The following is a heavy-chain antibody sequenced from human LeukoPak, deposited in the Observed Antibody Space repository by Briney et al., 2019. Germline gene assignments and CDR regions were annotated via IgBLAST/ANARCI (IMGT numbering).Heavy chain of an antibody. Sequence: PSETLSLTCTVSGGSISSGGYYWSWIRQHPGKGLEWIGYIYYSGSTYYNPSLKSRVTISVDTSKNQFSLKLSSVTAADTAVYYCARDRGTSGGMDAFDIWGQGTMVTVSS. J-gene: IGHJ3*02. CDR2: IYYSGST. D-gene: IGHD2-2*01. V-gene: IGHV4-31*03. CDR1: GGSISSGGYY. CDR3: ARDRGTSGGMDAFDI.